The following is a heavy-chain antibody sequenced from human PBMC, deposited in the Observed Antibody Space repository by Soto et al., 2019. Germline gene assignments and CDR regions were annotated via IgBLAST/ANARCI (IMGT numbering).Heavy chain of an antibody. CDR3: ARRTGGYYYYYYGMDV. CDR1: GGSFSSYY. D-gene: IGHD2-8*02. J-gene: IGHJ6*02. CDR2: INHSGST. Sequence: CAVYGGSFSSYYWSWIRQPPGKGLEWIGEINHSGSTNYNPSLKSRVTISVDTSKNQFSLKLSSVTAADTAVYYCARRTGGYYYYYYGMDVWGQGTTVTVSS. V-gene: IGHV4-34*01.